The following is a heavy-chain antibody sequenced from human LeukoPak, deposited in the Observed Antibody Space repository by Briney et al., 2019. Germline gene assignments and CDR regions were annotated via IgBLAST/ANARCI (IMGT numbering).Heavy chain of an antibody. CDR1: GFTFSSYA. D-gene: IGHD3-22*01. V-gene: IGHV3-30-3*01. CDR2: ISYDGSNK. CDR3: AKDQYYYDSSGGGVIDY. J-gene: IGHJ4*02. Sequence: GRSLRLSCAASGFTFSSYAMHWVRQAPGKGLEWVAVISYDGSNKYYADSVKGRFTISRDNSKNTLYLQMNSLRAEDTAVYYRAKDQYYYDSSGGGVIDYWGQGTLVTVSS.